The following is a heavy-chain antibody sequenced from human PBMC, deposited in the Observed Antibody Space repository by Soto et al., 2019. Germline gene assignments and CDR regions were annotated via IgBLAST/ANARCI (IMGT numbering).Heavy chain of an antibody. J-gene: IGHJ6*02. V-gene: IGHV3-53*01. D-gene: IGHD4-17*01. CDR3: ARDRQDDGDYPYYYYGMDV. CDR1: GFTVSSNY. Sequence: GGSLRLSCAASGFTVSSNYMSWVRQAPGKGLVWVSVIYSGGSTYYADSVKGRFTISRDNSKNTLYLQMNSLRAEDTAVYYCARDRQDDGDYPYYYYGMDVWGQGTTVTVSS. CDR2: IYSGGST.